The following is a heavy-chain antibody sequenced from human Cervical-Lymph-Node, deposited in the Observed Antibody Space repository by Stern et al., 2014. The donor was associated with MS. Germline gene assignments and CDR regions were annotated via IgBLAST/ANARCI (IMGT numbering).Heavy chain of an antibody. CDR2: IWYDGSNK. CDR1: GFTFSSYG. D-gene: IGHD4-17*01. CDR3: ARATNGDLVDY. Sequence: VQLVESGGGVVQPGRSLRLSCAASGFTFSSYGMHWVRQAPGKGLEWVAVIWYDGSNKYYADSVKGRFTISRDNSKNTLYLQMNSLRAEDTAVYYCARATNGDLVDYWGQGTLVTVSS. J-gene: IGHJ4*02. V-gene: IGHV3-33*01.